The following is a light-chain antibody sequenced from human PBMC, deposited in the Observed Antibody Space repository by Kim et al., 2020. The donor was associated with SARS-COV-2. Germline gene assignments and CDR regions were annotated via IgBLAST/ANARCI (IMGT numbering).Light chain of an antibody. J-gene: IGKJ5*01. CDR3: QQSYNLVT. CDR2: DAS. CDR1: QTSSTD. V-gene: IGKV1-39*01. Sequence: SAAVGDRVTITCQASQTSSTDLTWYQQKPGKAPKLLRYDASSLQSGVPSRFSGSGSGTDFTLTISNLQPEDFATYYCQQSYNLVTFGQGTRLEIK.